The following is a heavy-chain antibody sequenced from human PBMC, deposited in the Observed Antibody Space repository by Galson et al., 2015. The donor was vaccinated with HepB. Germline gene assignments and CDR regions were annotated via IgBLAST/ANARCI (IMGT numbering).Heavy chain of an antibody. Sequence: SLRLSCAASGFTFSNYNMNWVRQAPGKGLEWVSSISSSSSYIYYADSVKGRFTISRDNAKNSLYMQMNNLRAEDTAVYYCARVLYYDSSGLMLWGQGTLVTVSS. D-gene: IGHD3-22*01. CDR2: ISSSSSYI. V-gene: IGHV3-21*01. J-gene: IGHJ4*02. CDR3: ARVLYYDSSGLML. CDR1: GFTFSNYN.